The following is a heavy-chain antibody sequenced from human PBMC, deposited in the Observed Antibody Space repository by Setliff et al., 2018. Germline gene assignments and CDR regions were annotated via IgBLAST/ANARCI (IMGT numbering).Heavy chain of an antibody. J-gene: IGHJ3*02. Sequence: HPGGSLRLSCAASGFSFGGHDMHWVRQAPGKGLEWVAFIRYDGTTESYADSVRGRFTISRDNSKNTLYVQMNTLGPEDTAVYYCVKTHWDTWIRGAFDIWGQGTMVTVSS. V-gene: IGHV3-30*02. CDR3: VKTHWDTWIRGAFDI. D-gene: IGHD3-10*01. CDR2: IRYDGTTE. CDR1: GFSFGGHD.